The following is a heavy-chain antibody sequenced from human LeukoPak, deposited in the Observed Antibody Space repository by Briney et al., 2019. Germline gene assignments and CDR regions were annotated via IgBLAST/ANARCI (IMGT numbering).Heavy chain of an antibody. CDR1: GFTFSNAW. Sequence: PGGSLRLSCAASGFTFSNAWMSWVRQAPGKGLEWVGRIKSKTDGGTTDYAAPVKGRFTISRDDSKNTLYLQMNSLKTEDTAVCYCTTFTGESLLDYWGQGTLVTVSS. V-gene: IGHV3-15*01. CDR3: TTFTGESLLDY. CDR2: IKSKTDGGTT. D-gene: IGHD7-27*01. J-gene: IGHJ4*02.